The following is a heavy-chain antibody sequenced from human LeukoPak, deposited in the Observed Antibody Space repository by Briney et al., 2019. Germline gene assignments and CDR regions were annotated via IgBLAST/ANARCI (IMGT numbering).Heavy chain of an antibody. CDR3: ARDEATAVGGVLIRY. Sequence: SVKVSCQASGYTFTGYYLHWVRQAPGQGREWMGWINPNSGGTNYAQKFQGRVTMTRDTSISTAYMELSRLRSDDTGVYYCARDEATAVGGVLIRYWGQGTLVTVSS. CDR1: GYTFTGYY. V-gene: IGHV1-2*02. D-gene: IGHD3-3*01. CDR2: INPNSGGT. J-gene: IGHJ4*02.